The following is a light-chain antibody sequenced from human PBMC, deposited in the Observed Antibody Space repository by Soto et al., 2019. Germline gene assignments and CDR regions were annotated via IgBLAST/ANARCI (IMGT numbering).Light chain of an antibody. Sequence: DIQLTQSPSSLSASIGDRVTITCRASQGIRNYLGWFQQKPGTAPKSLIFAASKLESGVPLRFSGSGSGTDFTLTITSLQPEDFATYYCQQYDNYPWTFGQGTRVEIK. V-gene: IGKV1-16*01. CDR2: AAS. CDR3: QQYDNYPWT. CDR1: QGIRNY. J-gene: IGKJ1*01.